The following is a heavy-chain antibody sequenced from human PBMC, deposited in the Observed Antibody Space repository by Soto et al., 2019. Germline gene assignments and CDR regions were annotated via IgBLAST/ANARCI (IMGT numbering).Heavy chain of an antibody. V-gene: IGHV3-11*01. J-gene: IGHJ6*02. CDR3: ARAPYFGSGTYYYYALDV. D-gene: IGHD3-10*01. CDR1: GLTFSDHY. Sequence: QVQLVESGGGLVKPGGSLRLSCAASGLTFSDHYMTWIRQAPGKGLEWISYISSSAGTIYYADSVKGRFTISRDNDKNSLYLQMTNLRAKDTAVYYCARAPYFGSGTYYYYALDVWGQGTTVTVSS. CDR2: ISSSAGTI.